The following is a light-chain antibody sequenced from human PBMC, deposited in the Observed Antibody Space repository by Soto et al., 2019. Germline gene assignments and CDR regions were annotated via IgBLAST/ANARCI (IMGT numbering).Light chain of an antibody. Sequence: QSVLTQPPSVSGAPGQRVTISCTGSSSNIGAGYDVHWYQQLPGTAPKLLIYGNSNRPSGVPDRFSGSKSGTSASLAITGLKAEDEADYYCQSYDSSLPYVVFGGGTKLTVL. V-gene: IGLV1-40*01. J-gene: IGLJ2*01. CDR2: GNS. CDR1: SSNIGAGYD. CDR3: QSYDSSLPYVV.